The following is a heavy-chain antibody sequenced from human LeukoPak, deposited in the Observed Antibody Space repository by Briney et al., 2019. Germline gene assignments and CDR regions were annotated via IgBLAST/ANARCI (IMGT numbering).Heavy chain of an antibody. CDR2: INHSGST. Sequence: SETLSLTCAVYGGSFSGYYWSWIRQPPGKGLVWIGEINHSGSTNYNPSLKSRVTISVDTSKNQFSLKLNSVTAADTAVYYCARQDCSSTSCFPYMDVWGKGTTVTVSS. CDR1: GGSFSGYY. CDR3: ARQDCSSTSCFPYMDV. J-gene: IGHJ6*03. V-gene: IGHV4-34*01. D-gene: IGHD2-2*01.